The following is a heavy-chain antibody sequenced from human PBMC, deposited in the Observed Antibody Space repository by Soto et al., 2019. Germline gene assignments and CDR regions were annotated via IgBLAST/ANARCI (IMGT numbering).Heavy chain of an antibody. J-gene: IGHJ4*02. CDR2: INSNGGST. Sequence: EVQLVESGGGLVQPGGSLRLSCAASGFTFSSYAMHWVRQAPGKGLECVSVINSNGGSTDYANSVKGRFTISRDNSKNPWYFKMATLRAEAMVLYYFGRTRDYAFAYGGRGTLVTASS. CDR1: GFTFSSYA. CDR3: GRTRDYAFAY. V-gene: IGHV3-64*01. D-gene: IGHD4-17*01.